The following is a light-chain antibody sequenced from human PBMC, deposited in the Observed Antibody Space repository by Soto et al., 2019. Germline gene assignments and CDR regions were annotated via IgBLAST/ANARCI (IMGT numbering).Light chain of an antibody. CDR1: TSNIGAGYD. CDR3: QSYDTTLRGVGV. Sequence: QSVLTQPPSVSGAPGQRVTISCTGNTSNIGAGYDVHWYQRLPGAAPTLLIYRNTNRPSGVPDRFSGSKSGTSASLAITGLQAEDEAEYFCQSYDTTLRGVGVFGGGTKLTVL. V-gene: IGLV1-40*01. CDR2: RNT. J-gene: IGLJ3*02.